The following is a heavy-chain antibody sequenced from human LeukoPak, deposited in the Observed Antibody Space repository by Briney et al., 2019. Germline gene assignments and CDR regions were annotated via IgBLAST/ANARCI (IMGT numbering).Heavy chain of an antibody. CDR2: ISGSSSTV. J-gene: IGHJ4*02. CDR1: GFTFNFYN. CDR3: ARIDGRGDLSFDL. Sequence: GGSLRLSCAASGFTFNFYNMNWVRQAPGKGLEWLSYISGSSSTVHYADSVKGRFTVSRDNAKNSLYLQMDSLRAEDTAVYYCARIDGRGDLSFDLWGQGTLVTVAS. D-gene: IGHD2-21*02. V-gene: IGHV3-48*01.